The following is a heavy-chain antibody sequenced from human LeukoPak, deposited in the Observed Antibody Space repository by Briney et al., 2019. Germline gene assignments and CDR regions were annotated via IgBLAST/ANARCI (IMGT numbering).Heavy chain of an antibody. CDR1: GGTFSSYA. Sequence: ASVTVSCKASGGTFSSYAISWVRQAPGQGLEWMGRIIPILGIANYAQKFQGRVTITADKSTSTAYMELSSLRSEDTAVYYCARGEIVVVTADPPGFDYWGQGTLVTVSS. V-gene: IGHV1-69*04. J-gene: IGHJ4*02. CDR2: IIPILGIA. CDR3: ARGEIVVVTADPPGFDY. D-gene: IGHD2-21*02.